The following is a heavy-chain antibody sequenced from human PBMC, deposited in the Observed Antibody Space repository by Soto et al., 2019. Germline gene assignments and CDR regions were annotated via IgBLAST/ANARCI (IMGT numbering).Heavy chain of an antibody. J-gene: IGHJ5*02. V-gene: IGHV3-23*01. CDR3: AKDLGVVVVVAATLWFDP. CDR1: GFTFSSYA. CDR2: ISGSGGST. Sequence: EVQLLGSGGGLVQPGGSLRLSCAASGFTFSSYAMSWVRQAPGKGLEWVSAISGSGGSTYYADSVKGRFTISRDNSKNTLYLQMNSLRAEDTAVYYCAKDLGVVVVVAATLWFDPWGQGTLVTVSS. D-gene: IGHD2-15*01.